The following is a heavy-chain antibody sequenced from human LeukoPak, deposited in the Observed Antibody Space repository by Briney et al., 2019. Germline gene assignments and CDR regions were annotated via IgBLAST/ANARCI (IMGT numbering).Heavy chain of an antibody. CDR3: ARDGRYFDWYLDY. CDR1: GFTFSIYA. Sequence: GGSLRLSCAASGFTFSIYAMTWVRQAPGKGLEWVSSISSSSSYIYYADSVKGRFTISRDNAKNSLYLQMNSLRAEDTAVYYCARDGRYFDWYLDYWGQGTLVTVSS. CDR2: ISSSSSYI. D-gene: IGHD3-9*01. J-gene: IGHJ4*02. V-gene: IGHV3-21*01.